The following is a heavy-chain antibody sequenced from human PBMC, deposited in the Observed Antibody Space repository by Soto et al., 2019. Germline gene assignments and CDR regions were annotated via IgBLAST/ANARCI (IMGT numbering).Heavy chain of an antibody. J-gene: IGHJ4*02. V-gene: IGHV3-30*18. CDR1: GFTFSSYG. D-gene: IGHD6-19*01. CDR3: AKDFFLYSSGWYDSYFDY. Sequence: QAQLVESGGGVVQPGRSLRLSCAASGFTFSSYGMHWVRQAPGKGLEWVAVISYDGSNKYYADSVKGRFTISRDNSKNTLYLQMNSLRAEDTAVYYCAKDFFLYSSGWYDSYFDYWGQGTLVTVSS. CDR2: ISYDGSNK.